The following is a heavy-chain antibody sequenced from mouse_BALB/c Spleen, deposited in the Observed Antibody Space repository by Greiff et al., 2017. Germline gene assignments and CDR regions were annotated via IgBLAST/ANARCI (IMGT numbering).Heavy chain of an antibody. Sequence: VQLQQSGAELMKPGASVKISCKATGYTFSSYWIEWVKQRPGHGLEWIGEILPGSGSTNYNEKFKGKATFTADTSSNTAYMQLSSLASEDSAVYYCTRWGITAGGVAYGGRGTLVTVSA. CDR3: TRWGITAGGVAY. CDR2: ILPGSGST. V-gene: IGHV1-9*01. J-gene: IGHJ3*01. D-gene: IGHD2-4*01. CDR1: GYTFSSYW.